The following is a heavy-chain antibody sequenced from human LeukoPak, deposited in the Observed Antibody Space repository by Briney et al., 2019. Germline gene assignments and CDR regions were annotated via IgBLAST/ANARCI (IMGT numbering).Heavy chain of an antibody. Sequence: SETLSLTCTVSGGSISSYYWSWIRQPAGKGLEWIGRIYTSGSTNYNPPLKSRVTMSVDTSKNQFSLKLSSVTAADTAVYYCARDRHDILTGYYHDYWGQGTLVTVSS. V-gene: IGHV4-4*07. J-gene: IGHJ4*02. D-gene: IGHD3-9*01. CDR3: ARDRHDILTGYYHDY. CDR2: IYTSGST. CDR1: GGSISSYY.